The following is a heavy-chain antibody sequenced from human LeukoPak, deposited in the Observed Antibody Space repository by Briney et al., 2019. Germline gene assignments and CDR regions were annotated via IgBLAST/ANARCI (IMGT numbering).Heavy chain of an antibody. D-gene: IGHD3-22*01. Sequence: VGSLRLSCAASGFTFSSYAMSWVRQAPGKGLEWVSAISGSGGSTYYADSVKGRFTISRDNSKNTLYLQMNSLRAEDTAVYYCAKTTYYYDSSGYYYTLSYIDYWGQGTLVTVSS. CDR3: AKTTYYYDSSGYYYTLSYIDY. V-gene: IGHV3-23*01. CDR2: ISGSGGST. J-gene: IGHJ4*02. CDR1: GFTFSSYA.